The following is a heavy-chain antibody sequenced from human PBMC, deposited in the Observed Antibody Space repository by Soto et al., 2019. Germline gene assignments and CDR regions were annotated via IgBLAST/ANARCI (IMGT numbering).Heavy chain of an antibody. CDR1: GFSFSSYT. V-gene: IGHV3-21*01. Sequence: PGGSLRLSCAASGFSFSSYTLNWERQAPGKGLEWVSSISSSSSYIYYADSVKGRFTISRDNAKNSLYLQMNSLRAEDTAVYYCARDWADWADYWGQGTLVTVSS. CDR2: ISSSSSYI. CDR3: ARDWADWADY. D-gene: IGHD2-21*01. J-gene: IGHJ4*02.